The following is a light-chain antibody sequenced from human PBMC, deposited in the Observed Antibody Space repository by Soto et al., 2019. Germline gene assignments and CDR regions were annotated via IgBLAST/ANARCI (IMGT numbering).Light chain of an antibody. CDR2: RNN. J-gene: IGLJ2*01. CDR1: SSNIGSNY. CDR3: AAWDDNLSAL. Sequence: QSVLTQPPSASGTPGPRVTISCSGSSSNIGSNYVSWYQQLPGTAPKLLIYRNNQRPSGVPDRFSGSKSDTSASLAISGLRSEDEADYYCAAWDDNLSALFGGGTKLTVL. V-gene: IGLV1-47*01.